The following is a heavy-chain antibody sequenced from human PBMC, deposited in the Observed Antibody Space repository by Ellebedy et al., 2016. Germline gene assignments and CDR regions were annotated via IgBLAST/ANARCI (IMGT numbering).Heavy chain of an antibody. CDR3: ARHKVVRGVIITLYNWFDP. J-gene: IGHJ5*02. Sequence: SETLSLTXTVSGGSISSSSYYWGCIRQPPGQGLEWIGSIYYSGSTYYNPSLKSRVTISVDTSKNQFSLKLSSVTPADTAMYYCARHKVVRGVIITLYNWFDPWGQGTLVTVSS. CDR2: IYYSGST. V-gene: IGHV4-39*01. CDR1: GGSISSSSYY. D-gene: IGHD3-10*01.